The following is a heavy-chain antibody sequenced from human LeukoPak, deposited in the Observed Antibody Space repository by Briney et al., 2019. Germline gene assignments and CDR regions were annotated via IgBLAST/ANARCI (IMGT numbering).Heavy chain of an antibody. CDR1: GGSFSGYY. V-gene: IGHV4-34*01. J-gene: IGHJ4*02. Sequence: SETRSLTCAVYGGSFSGYYWSWIRQPPGKGLEWIGEINHSGSTNYNPSLKSRVTISVDTSKNQFSLKLSAVTAAVTAVYYCARARGSYWFDYWGQGTLVTVSS. CDR2: INHSGST. D-gene: IGHD1-26*01. CDR3: ARARGSYWFDY.